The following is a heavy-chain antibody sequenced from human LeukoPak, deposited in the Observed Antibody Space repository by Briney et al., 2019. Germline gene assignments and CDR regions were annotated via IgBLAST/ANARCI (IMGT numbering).Heavy chain of an antibody. CDR3: ARDREMAIIRLDAFDI. D-gene: IGHD5-24*01. CDR1: GFTFDDYG. V-gene: IGHV3-20*04. J-gene: IGHJ3*02. Sequence: GGSLRLSCAASGFTFDDYGMTWVRQAPGKGLEWVSGINWNGGSTGYADSVKGRFTISRDNAKNSLYLQMNSLRAEDTALYYCARDREMAIIRLDAFDIWGQGTMVTVSS. CDR2: INWNGGST.